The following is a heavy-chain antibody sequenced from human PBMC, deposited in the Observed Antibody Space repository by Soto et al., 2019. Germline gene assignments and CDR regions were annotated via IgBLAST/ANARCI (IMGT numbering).Heavy chain of an antibody. CDR2: FIPIFGAA. Sequence: QVQLVQSGAEVKKPGSSVKVSCKASGGTFSSYAISWVRQAPGQGLEWMGGFIPIFGAADYAQNFQGRVTIAADESTSTAYMELSSLRSEDTAVYYCPSPRDNYYYTGMDVWGPGTTVTVPS. J-gene: IGHJ6*02. D-gene: IGHD3-10*01. V-gene: IGHV1-69*12. CDR3: PSPRDNYYYTGMDV. CDR1: GGTFSSYA.